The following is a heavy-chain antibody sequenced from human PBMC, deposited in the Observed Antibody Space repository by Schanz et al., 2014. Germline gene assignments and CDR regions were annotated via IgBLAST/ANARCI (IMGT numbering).Heavy chain of an antibody. CDR2: ISGGGGTT. V-gene: IGHV3-23*01. CDR1: GFTFSSYA. Sequence: DVHLLESGGGLVQPGGSLRLSCAASGFTFSSYAMSWVRQAPGKGLEWVSAISGGGGTTYYADSVKGRFTISRDNSKNTVHLQMNSLRAEDTAVYFCAKDLGVDCGDGCFNWYFDLWGRGTLVTVS. CDR3: AKDLGVDCGDGCFNWYFDL. D-gene: IGHD2-21*02. J-gene: IGHJ2*01.